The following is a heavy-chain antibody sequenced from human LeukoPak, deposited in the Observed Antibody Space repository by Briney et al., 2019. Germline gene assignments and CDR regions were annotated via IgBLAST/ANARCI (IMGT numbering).Heavy chain of an antibody. CDR3: AKENIVVVPAAHNWFDP. CDR1: GFTFSSYD. CDR2: ISRSGGTT. V-gene: IGHV3-23*01. Sequence: GGSLRLSCAASGFTFSSYDMTWVRQTPGKGLEWVALISRSGGTTYYADSVKGRFTISRDNSKNTLYLQMNSLRAEDTAVYYCAKENIVVVPAAHNWFDPWGQGTLVTVSS. J-gene: IGHJ5*02. D-gene: IGHD2-2*01.